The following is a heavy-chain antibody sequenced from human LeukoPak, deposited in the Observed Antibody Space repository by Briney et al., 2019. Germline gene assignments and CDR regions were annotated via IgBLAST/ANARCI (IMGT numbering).Heavy chain of an antibody. Sequence: PGGSLRLSCAASGFTFSSYEMNWVRQAPGKGLEWVAFINYDGSNINYADSVKGRFTISRDNSKNTLFLQMNSLRAEVTAIYYCAREEVHPTSMRGQYYYYGMDVWGQGTTVTVSS. D-gene: IGHD3-16*01. CDR2: INYDGSNI. CDR1: GFTFSSYE. V-gene: IGHV3-33*08. J-gene: IGHJ6*02. CDR3: AREEVHPTSMRGQYYYYGMDV.